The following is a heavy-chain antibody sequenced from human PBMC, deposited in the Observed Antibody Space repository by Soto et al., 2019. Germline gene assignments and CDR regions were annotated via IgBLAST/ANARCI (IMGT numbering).Heavy chain of an antibody. CDR1: GYTFTNSD. J-gene: IGHJ4*02. CDR3: ARRPHCSCGICYYGLGN. D-gene: IGHD2-15*01. Sequence: ASVKVSCKASGYTFTNSDINWVRQAPGQGLEWMGWMNPDSGHAAYAQKFQGRVTLTTSTSTSTVYMEMRSLGSEDTAVYYCARRPHCSCGICYYGLGNWGQGTLVTVSS. V-gene: IGHV1-8*01. CDR2: MNPDSGHA.